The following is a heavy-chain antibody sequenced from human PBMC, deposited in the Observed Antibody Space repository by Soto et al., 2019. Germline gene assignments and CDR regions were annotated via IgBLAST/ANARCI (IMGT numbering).Heavy chain of an antibody. Sequence: EVQLVEAGGGLVKPGGSLRLSCAASAFTISNAWMNWVRQAPGKGLESVVRIKTKTEGEATDYAAPLKGRFTISRDDSKHTLFLQMNSLKTEDTAGYYCTTGSVEGVWGQGATVTVSS. V-gene: IGHV3-15*07. CDR1: AFTISNAW. J-gene: IGHJ6*02. D-gene: IGHD2-15*01. CDR2: IKTKTEGEAT. CDR3: TTGSVEGV.